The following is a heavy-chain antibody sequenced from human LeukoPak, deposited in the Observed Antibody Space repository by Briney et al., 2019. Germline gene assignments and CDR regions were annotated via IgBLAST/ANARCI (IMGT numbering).Heavy chain of an antibody. CDR2: ISWNSCSI. CDR3: AKVQDCSSTSCYSTYYYGMDV. J-gene: IGHJ6*02. V-gene: IGHV3-9*01. D-gene: IGHD2-2*01. Sequence: GGSLRLSCAASGFPFGDYAMHWVRQAPGKGVEWVSGISWNSCSIGYADSVKGRFTISRDNAKNPLYLQMNSLRAEDTALYYCAKVQDCSSTSCYSTYYYGMDVWGQGTTVTVSS. CDR1: GFPFGDYA.